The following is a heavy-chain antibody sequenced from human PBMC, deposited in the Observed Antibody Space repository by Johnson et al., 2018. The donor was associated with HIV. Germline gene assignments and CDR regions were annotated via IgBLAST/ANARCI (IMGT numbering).Heavy chain of an antibody. D-gene: IGHD1-26*01. V-gene: IGHV3-30-3*01. CDR1: GFTFSSYA. J-gene: IGHJ3*02. CDR3: AKGPWDLPHAFNI. Sequence: QVQLVESGGGVVQPGRSLRLSCAASGFTFSSYAVQWVRQAPDKGLEWVAVISYDGSKKYYADSVRGRFTISRDNSKNTLYLQMNSLRAEDTAVYYCAKGPWDLPHAFNIWGRGTMVIVSS. CDR2: ISYDGSKK.